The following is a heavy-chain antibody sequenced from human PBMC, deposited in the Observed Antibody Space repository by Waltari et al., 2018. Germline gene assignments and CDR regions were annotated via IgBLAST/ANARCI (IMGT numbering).Heavy chain of an antibody. Sequence: SCAASGFTFSSYSMNWVRQAPGKGLEWVSYISSSSSTIYYADSVKGRFTISRDNAKNSLYLQMNSLRAEDTAVYYCASSDYYGSGSYYSDYWGQGTLVTVSS. J-gene: IGHJ4*02. CDR1: GFTFSSYS. CDR3: ASSDYYGSGSYYSDY. CDR2: ISSSSSTI. V-gene: IGHV3-48*04. D-gene: IGHD3-10*01.